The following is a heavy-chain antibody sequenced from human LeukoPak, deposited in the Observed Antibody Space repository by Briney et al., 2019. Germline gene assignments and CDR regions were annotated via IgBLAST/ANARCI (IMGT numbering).Heavy chain of an antibody. Sequence: GSLRLSCAASGFTFSSYAMSWVRQPPGKGLEWIGEINHSGSTNYNPSLKSRVTISVDTSKNQFSLKLSSVTAADTAVYYCARARGGYPQYWGQGTLVTVSS. CDR2: INHSGST. CDR1: GFTFSSYA. CDR3: ARARGGYPQY. D-gene: IGHD3-16*02. V-gene: IGHV4-34*01. J-gene: IGHJ4*02.